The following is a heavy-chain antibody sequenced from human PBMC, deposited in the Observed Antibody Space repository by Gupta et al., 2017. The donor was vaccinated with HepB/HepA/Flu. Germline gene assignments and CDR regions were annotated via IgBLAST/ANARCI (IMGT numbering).Heavy chain of an antibody. CDR1: GFSLSTNRVG. CDR2: VYWDDDK. CDR3: ARLNSTGGAFDY. Sequence: QFTLKESGPTLVKPTQTLTLTCTFSGFSLSTNRVGVGWIRQPPGKALEWLALVYWDDDKRCSPSLKSRITIKKDTSKKKVVLTMTKMDPVDTATYHCARLNSTGGAFDYWGQGTLVTVSS. V-gene: IGHV2-5*02. D-gene: IGHD1-14*01. J-gene: IGHJ4*02.